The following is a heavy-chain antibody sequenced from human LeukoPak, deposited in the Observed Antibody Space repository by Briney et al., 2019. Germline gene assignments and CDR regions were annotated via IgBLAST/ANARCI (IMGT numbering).Heavy chain of an antibody. Sequence: SETLSLTCTVSGGSISSTGFYWGWIRQPPGKGLEWIGSIYYSGSTYYNPSLKSRVTMSVDTSKNQFSLKLSSVTAADTAVYYCAKVAAAGISDWFDPWGQGTLVTVSS. V-gene: IGHV4-39*07. J-gene: IGHJ5*02. CDR2: IYYSGST. CDR3: AKVAAAGISDWFDP. CDR1: GGSISSTGFY. D-gene: IGHD6-13*01.